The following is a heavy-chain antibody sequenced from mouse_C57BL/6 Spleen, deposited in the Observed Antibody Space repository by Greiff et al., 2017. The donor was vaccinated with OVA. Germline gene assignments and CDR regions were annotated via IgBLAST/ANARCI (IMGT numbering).Heavy chain of an antibody. V-gene: IGHV1-54*01. Sequence: VQLQQSGAELVRPGTSVKVSCKASGYAFTNYLIAWVKQRPGQGLEWIGVINPGSGGTNYNEKFKGKATLTADKSSSNAYMQLSSLTSEDSAVYFCAREGTYDYDEGYYFDYWGQGTTLTVSS. CDR2: INPGSGGT. J-gene: IGHJ2*01. D-gene: IGHD2-4*01. CDR1: GYAFTNYL. CDR3: AREGTYDYDEGYYFDY.